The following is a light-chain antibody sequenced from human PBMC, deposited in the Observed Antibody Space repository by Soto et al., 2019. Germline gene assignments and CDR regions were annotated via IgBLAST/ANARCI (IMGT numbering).Light chain of an antibody. CDR1: SSDVGGYNY. CDR2: EVS. J-gene: IGLJ1*01. Sequence: QSALTQPASVSGSPGQSITISCTGTSSDVGGYNYVSWYQQHQGKAPKLIIYEVSNRPSGVSNRFSGSKSVNTASLTISGLQAEDEADYYCNSYTSTSTGVFGTGTKLTVL. V-gene: IGLV2-14*01. CDR3: NSYTSTSTGV.